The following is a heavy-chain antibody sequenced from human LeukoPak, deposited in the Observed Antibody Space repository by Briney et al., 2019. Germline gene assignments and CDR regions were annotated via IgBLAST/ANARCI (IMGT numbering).Heavy chain of an antibody. CDR2: ISSSSSYI. CDR3: AKDRITGTPYYFDY. J-gene: IGHJ4*02. CDR1: GFTFSSYS. V-gene: IGHV3-21*04. Sequence: PGGALRLSCAASGFTFSSYSMKWVRQAPGEGLEWVSSISSSSSYIYYADSVKGRFTISRDNSKNTLYLQMDSLRAEDTAVYYCAKDRITGTPYYFDYWGQGTLVTVSS. D-gene: IGHD1-20*01.